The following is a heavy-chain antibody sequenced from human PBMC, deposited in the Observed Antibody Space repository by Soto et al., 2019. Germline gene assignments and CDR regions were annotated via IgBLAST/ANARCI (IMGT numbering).Heavy chain of an antibody. CDR2: INHSGST. D-gene: IGHD6-13*01. CDR3: ASLAAAPIRKSYYYYGMDV. Sequence: QVQLQQWGAGLLKPSETLSLTCAVYGGSFSGYYWSWIRQPPGKGLEWIGEINHSGSTNYNPSLKGRVTISVDTSKNQFSLKLSSVTAADTAVYYCASLAAAPIRKSYYYYGMDVWGQGTTVTVSS. V-gene: IGHV4-34*01. J-gene: IGHJ6*02. CDR1: GGSFSGYY.